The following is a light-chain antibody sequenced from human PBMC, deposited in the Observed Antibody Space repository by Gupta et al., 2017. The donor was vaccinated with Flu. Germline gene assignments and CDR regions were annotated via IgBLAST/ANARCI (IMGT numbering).Light chain of an antibody. CDR2: EDN. Sequence: QSALTQPASVSGSPGQSITISCTGTRGDIGGYTLVSWYQQHPGKAPKVMIYEDNKRPSGASNRFSGSRSGNTASLTIAGLQAEDEGVYYCCSYAGDNTYVFGSGTKVTVL. CDR3: CSYAGDNTYV. CDR1: RGDIGGYTL. V-gene: IGLV2-23*01. J-gene: IGLJ1*01.